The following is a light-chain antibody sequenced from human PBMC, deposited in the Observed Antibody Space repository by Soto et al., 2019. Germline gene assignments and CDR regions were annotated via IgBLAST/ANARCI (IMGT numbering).Light chain of an antibody. CDR1: QSVSSSY. J-gene: IGKJ3*01. CDR3: QQYGSSPPLT. Sequence: ENVLTQSPGTLSLSPGERATLSCRASQSVSSSYLAWYQQKPGQAPRLLIYGASSRATGIPDRFSGSGSGTAFTLIISRMEPEDFSVYYCQQYGSSPPLTFGPGTKVEIK. CDR2: GAS. V-gene: IGKV3-20*01.